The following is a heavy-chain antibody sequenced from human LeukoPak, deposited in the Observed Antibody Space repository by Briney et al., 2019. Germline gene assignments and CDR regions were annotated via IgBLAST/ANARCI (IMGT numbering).Heavy chain of an antibody. Sequence: GGSLRLSCAAFGFSFSTYSMNWVRQAPGKGLEWVSYISSSSTYMYYADSVKGRFTISRDNAKNSLYLQMDSLRAEDTAVYYCARDTPLDYWGRGTLVTVSS. CDR3: ARDTPLDY. CDR1: GFSFSTYS. V-gene: IGHV3-21*01. CDR2: ISSSSTYM. J-gene: IGHJ4*02.